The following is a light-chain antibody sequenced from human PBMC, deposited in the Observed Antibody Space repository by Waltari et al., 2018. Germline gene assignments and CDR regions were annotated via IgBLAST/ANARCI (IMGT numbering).Light chain of an antibody. CDR2: DAS. CDR3: QQTYGSPPT. V-gene: IGKV3-11*01. CDR1: QSVSSY. J-gene: IGKJ3*01. Sequence: EIVLTQSPATLSLSPGERATLSCRAGQSVSSYLAWYQQKPGQAPRLLIYDASSRATGIPARFSGSGSRSDFTLTISSLDPEDFATYYCQQTYGSPPTVGPGTKVDI.